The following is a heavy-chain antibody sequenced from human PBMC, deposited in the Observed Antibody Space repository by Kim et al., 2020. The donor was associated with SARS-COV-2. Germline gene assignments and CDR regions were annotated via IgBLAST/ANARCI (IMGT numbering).Heavy chain of an antibody. CDR3: ARAETIFGVVIGCFDY. Sequence: SKTLSLTCTVSGGSISSGGYYWSWIRQHPGKGLEWIGYIYYSGSTYYNPSLKRRVTISVDTSKNQFSLKLSSVTAADTAVYYCARAETIFGVVIGCFDYWGQGTLVTVSS. CDR2: IYYSGST. D-gene: IGHD3-3*01. CDR1: GGSISSGGYY. J-gene: IGHJ4*02. V-gene: IGHV4-31*03.